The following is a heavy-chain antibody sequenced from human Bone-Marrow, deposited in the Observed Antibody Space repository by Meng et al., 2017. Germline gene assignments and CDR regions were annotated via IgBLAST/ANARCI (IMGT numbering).Heavy chain of an antibody. CDR1: GGSITSASW. Sequence: QVQLQESGPGEGKPSGTLSRTCAVSGGSITSASWWSWVRQPPGKGLEWIGEIHLNGRPNYNPSLKSRVTISIDKSENHFSLKLTSVTAADTALYYCAREGVPYVPGDLWGQGTLVTVSS. D-gene: IGHD2-21*01. CDR2: IHLNGRP. CDR3: AREGVPYVPGDL. J-gene: IGHJ4*02. V-gene: IGHV4-4*02.